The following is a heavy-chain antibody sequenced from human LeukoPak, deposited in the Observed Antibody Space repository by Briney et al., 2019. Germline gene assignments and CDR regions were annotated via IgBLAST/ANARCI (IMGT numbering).Heavy chain of an antibody. CDR1: GGTFSGYY. CDR2: INHSGTT. Sequence: SETLSLTCAVYGGTFSGYYWSWIRQSPGKGLEWLGEINHSGTTNYNPSPRGRATIAVDPSKNQFSLRLRSLTAADTAIYYCARERAVAEYYYYMDVWGKGTTVIVSS. J-gene: IGHJ6*03. V-gene: IGHV4-34*01. CDR3: ARERAVAEYYYYMDV. D-gene: IGHD6-19*01.